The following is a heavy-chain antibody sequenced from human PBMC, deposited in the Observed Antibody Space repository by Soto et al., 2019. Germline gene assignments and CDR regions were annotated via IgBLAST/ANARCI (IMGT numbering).Heavy chain of an antibody. V-gene: IGHV3-30-3*01. CDR2: ISYDGSNK. J-gene: IGHJ4*02. Sequence: PGGSLRLSCAASGFTFSSYAMHWVRQAPGKGLEWVAVISYDGSNKYYADSVKGRFTISRDNSKNTLYLQMNSLRAEDTAVYYCARDGTVEMATIRYYFDYWGQGTLVTVSS. CDR1: GFTFSSYA. D-gene: IGHD5-12*01. CDR3: ARDGTVEMATIRYYFDY.